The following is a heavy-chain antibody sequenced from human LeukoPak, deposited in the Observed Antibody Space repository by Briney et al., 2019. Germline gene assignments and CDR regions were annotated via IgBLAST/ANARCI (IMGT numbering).Heavy chain of an antibody. J-gene: IGHJ4*02. CDR3: AKDSSYYYDSSLDY. CDR2: IRYDGSNK. Sequence: SGGSLRLSCAASGFTFSSYGMHWVRQAPGKGLEWVAFIRYDGSNKYYADSVKGRFTISRDNSKNTLYLQMNSLRAEDTAVYYCAKDSSYYYDSSLDYWGQGTLVTVSS. D-gene: IGHD3-22*01. V-gene: IGHV3-30*02. CDR1: GFTFSSYG.